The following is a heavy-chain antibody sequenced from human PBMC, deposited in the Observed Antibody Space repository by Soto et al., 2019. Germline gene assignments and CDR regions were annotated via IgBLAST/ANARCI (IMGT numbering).Heavy chain of an antibody. CDR2: IIPILGIA. D-gene: IGHD5-12*01. J-gene: IGHJ3*02. CDR1: GGTFSSYT. V-gene: IGHV1-69*02. CDR3: ARAIVATMGDAFDI. Sequence: QVQLVQSGAEVKKPGSSVKVSCKASGGTFSSYTISWVRQAPGQGLEWMGRIIPILGIANYAQKFQGRVTITADKSTSTAYMDVRSLRSEDTAVYYCARAIVATMGDAFDIWGQGTMVTVSS.